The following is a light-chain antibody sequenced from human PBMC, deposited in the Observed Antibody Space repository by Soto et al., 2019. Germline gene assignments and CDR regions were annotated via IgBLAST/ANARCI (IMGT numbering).Light chain of an antibody. CDR3: SSYTGATTYV. Sequence: QSVLTQPASVSGSPGQSITISCTGTSSDVGAYNYDSWYQQYTGEAPKVIIYDVSHRPAGVSNRFSGSKSGNTASLTISGLQTQDEADYYCSSYTGATTYVFGTGTKLTVL. CDR1: SSDVGAYNY. J-gene: IGLJ1*01. CDR2: DVS. V-gene: IGLV2-14*01.